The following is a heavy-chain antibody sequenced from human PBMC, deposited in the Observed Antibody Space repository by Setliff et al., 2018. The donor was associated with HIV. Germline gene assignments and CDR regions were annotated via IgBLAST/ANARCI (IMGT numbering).Heavy chain of an antibody. CDR2: ISSSGNT. J-gene: IGHJ4*02. D-gene: IGHD3-9*01. CDR1: GGSISSTSYY. V-gene: IGHV4-39*01. CDR3: AKTIGRYFDSFDN. Sequence: SETLSLTCTVSGGSISSTSYYWGWIRQPPGTGLEWIGSISSSGNTYYNPSLKSRVTTSVDTPKNQFSLKLNSVTAADTAVYYCAKTIGRYFDSFDNWGQGTLVTVSS.